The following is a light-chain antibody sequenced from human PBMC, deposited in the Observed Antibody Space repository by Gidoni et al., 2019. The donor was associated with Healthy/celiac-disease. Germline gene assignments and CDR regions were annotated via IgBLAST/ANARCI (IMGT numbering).Light chain of an antibody. V-gene: IGKV3-11*01. J-gene: IGKJ1*01. Sequence: EIVLTQSPATLSLSPGERATLSCMASQIVSSYLTWYQQKPGQAPRLLIYDASNRATGIPARFSGSGSGTDFTLTISSLEPEDFAVYYCQQRSNWPPTFGQGTKVEIK. CDR1: QIVSSY. CDR2: DAS. CDR3: QQRSNWPPT.